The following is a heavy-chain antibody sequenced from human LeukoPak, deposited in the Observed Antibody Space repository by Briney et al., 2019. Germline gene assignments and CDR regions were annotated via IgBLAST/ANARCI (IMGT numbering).Heavy chain of an antibody. CDR1: GASISSDS. CDR3: ARPVTDYGDSHYFDS. D-gene: IGHD4-17*01. V-gene: IGHV4-59*08. CDR2: IYYSGSS. J-gene: IGHJ4*02. Sequence: SETLSLTCTVSGASISSDSWNWIRQSPGKGLEWIGYIYYSGSSKNNPSLKSRLTISIDTSRNQFSLKLTSATPADTAVYFCARPVTDYGDSHYFDSWGQGALVTVSS.